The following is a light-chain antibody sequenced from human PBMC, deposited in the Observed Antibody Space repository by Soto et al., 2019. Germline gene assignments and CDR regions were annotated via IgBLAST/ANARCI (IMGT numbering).Light chain of an antibody. V-gene: IGLV1-40*01. CDR2: GNS. J-gene: IGLJ1*01. CDR1: SSNIGAGYD. CDR3: QSYDSSLVV. Sequence: QSVLTQPPSVSGAPGQRVTISCTGSSSNIGAGYDVHWYQQLPGTAPKLLIYGNSNRPSGVPDRFSGSKSGTSASLAITGLQAEGEADYYCQSYDSSLVVFGTGTKVTVL.